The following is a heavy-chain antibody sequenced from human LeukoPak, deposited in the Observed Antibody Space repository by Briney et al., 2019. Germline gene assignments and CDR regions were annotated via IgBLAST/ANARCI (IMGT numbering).Heavy chain of an antibody. CDR2: ISAYNGNT. J-gene: IGHJ6*02. CDR1: GYTFTSYG. Sequence: ASVKVSCKASGYTFTSYGISWVRQAPGQGLEWMGWISAYNGNTNYAKKLQGRVTMTTDTSTSTAYMEMRSLRSDDTAVYYCARDRSVVDYGMDVWGQGTTVTVSS. D-gene: IGHD2-2*01. CDR3: ARDRSVVDYGMDV. V-gene: IGHV1-18*01.